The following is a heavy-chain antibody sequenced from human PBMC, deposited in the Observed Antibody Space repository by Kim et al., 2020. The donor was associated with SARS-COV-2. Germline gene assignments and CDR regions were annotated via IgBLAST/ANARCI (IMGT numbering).Heavy chain of an antibody. D-gene: IGHD3-22*01. CDR3: ARQTYYDSSGYYYEFSNAIGDAFDI. CDR2: IYPGDSDT. CDR1: GYSFTSYW. Sequence: GESLKISCKGSGYSFTSYWIGWVRQMPGKGLEWMGIIYPGDSDTRYSPSFQGQVTISADKSISTAYLQWSSLKASDTAMYYCARQTYYDSSGYYYEFSNAIGDAFDIWGQGTMVTVSS. J-gene: IGHJ3*02. V-gene: IGHV5-51*01.